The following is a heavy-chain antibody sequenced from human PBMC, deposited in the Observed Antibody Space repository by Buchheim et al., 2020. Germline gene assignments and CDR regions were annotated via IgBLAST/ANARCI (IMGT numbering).Heavy chain of an antibody. CDR2: IKQDGSEK. V-gene: IGHV3-7*01. Sequence: EVQLVQSGGGLVQPGGSLRLSCAASGLSFSSYWMSWVRQAPGKGLEWLANIKQDGSEKYYVDSVKGRFPISRDNAKNSLFLQMNSLRAEDTAVYYCARGYWYFNLWGRGSL. J-gene: IGHJ2*01. CDR3: ARGYWYFNL. CDR1: GLSFSSYW.